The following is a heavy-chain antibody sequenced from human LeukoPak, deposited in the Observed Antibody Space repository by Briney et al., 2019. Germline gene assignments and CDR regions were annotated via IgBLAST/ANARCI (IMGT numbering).Heavy chain of an antibody. V-gene: IGHV1-46*01. Sequence: GASVKVSCKASGYTFTSYYMHWVRQAPGQGLEWMGIINPSGGSTSYAQKFQGRVTMTRDMSTSTVYMELSSLRSEDTAVYYCARAELQYGWFDPWGQGTLVTVSS. D-gene: IGHD4-11*01. CDR1: GYTFTSYY. CDR2: INPSGGST. CDR3: ARAELQYGWFDP. J-gene: IGHJ5*02.